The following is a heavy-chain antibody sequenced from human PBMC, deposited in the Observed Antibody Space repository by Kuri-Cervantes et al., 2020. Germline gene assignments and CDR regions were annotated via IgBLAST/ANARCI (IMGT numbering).Heavy chain of an antibody. CDR1: GGSISSGSYY. D-gene: IGHD6-19*01. Sequence: SETLSLTCTVSGGSISSGSYYWSWIRQPAGKGLEWIGRIYTSGSTNYNPSLKSRVTISVDTSKNQFSLKLSSVTAADTAVYYCARDADSGGWYLNAFDIWGQGTMVTVSS. J-gene: IGHJ3*02. CDR3: ARDADSGGWYLNAFDI. CDR2: IYTSGST. V-gene: IGHV4-61*02.